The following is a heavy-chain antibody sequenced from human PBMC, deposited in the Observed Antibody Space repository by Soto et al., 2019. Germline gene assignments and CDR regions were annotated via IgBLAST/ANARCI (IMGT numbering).Heavy chain of an antibody. D-gene: IGHD3-16*01. J-gene: IGHJ4*02. Sequence: SETLSLTCTVSGGSLSDYWSAWIRHHPGKGLEWTGYTYDSRNTYYNPSLKSRITMSIDRSNNQFPLEMTSVTAAETAVYYCARRKLWYNFFDRWGQGTLVTVSS. CDR3: ARRKLWYNFFDR. V-gene: IGHV4-31*03. CDR2: TYDSRNT. CDR1: GGSLSDYW.